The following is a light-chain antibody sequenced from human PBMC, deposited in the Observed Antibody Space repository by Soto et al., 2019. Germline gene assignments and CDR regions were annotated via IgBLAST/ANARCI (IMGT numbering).Light chain of an antibody. CDR2: GAS. CDR3: QQYDQWWT. Sequence: EIVMTQSPATLSVSAGERATFSCRASQTIYTNLAWFQLKPGQAPRLLIYGASIRATGIPARFSGSGSGTEFSLTISSLQSEDFGVYFCQQYDQWWTLGQGTKVDIK. V-gene: IGKV3-15*01. CDR1: QTIYTN. J-gene: IGKJ1*01.